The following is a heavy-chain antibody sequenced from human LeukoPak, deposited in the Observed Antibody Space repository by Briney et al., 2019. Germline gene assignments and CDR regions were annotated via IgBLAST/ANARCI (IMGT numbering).Heavy chain of an antibody. J-gene: IGHJ5*02. CDR3: ARGGSSWSTHWFAP. Sequence: GGSLRLSCAASGFTFSSYAMSWVRQAPGKGLEWVSVNSGSGGSTYYADSVKGRFTISRDNSKNTLYLQMNSLRAEDTAVYYCARGGSSWSTHWFAPWAQEPLVTVSS. CDR1: GFTFSSYA. V-gene: IGHV3-23*01. D-gene: IGHD6-13*01. CDR2: NSGSGGST.